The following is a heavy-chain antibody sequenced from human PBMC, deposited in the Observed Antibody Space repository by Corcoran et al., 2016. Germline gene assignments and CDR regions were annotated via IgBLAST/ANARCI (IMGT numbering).Heavy chain of an antibody. V-gene: IGHV3-7*01. CDR2: IKQDGSEK. CDR1: GFTFSSYW. D-gene: IGHD6-6*01. CDR3: AGETSSSSSRAFDI. Sequence: EVQLVESGGGLVQPGGSLRLSCAASGFTFSSYWMSWVRQAPGKGLEWVANIKQDGSEKYYVDSVKGRFTISRDNAKNSLYLQMNSLRAEDTAVYYCAGETSSSSSRAFDIWGQGTMVTVSS. J-gene: IGHJ3*02.